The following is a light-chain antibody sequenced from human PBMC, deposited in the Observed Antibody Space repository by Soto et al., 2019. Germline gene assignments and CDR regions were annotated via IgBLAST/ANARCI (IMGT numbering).Light chain of an antibody. CDR3: QRYYSSVT. CDR1: QTVFHTSYNKDF. CDR2: WAS. V-gene: IGKV4-1*01. Sequence: DIVMTQSPDSLRVSLGERATINCKSSQTVFHTSYNKDFLAWYQQKAGQPPKLLFYWASTRESGVPARFSGGGSGTDFSLTISSLQPEDVAVYYCQRYYSSVTFGQGTRLEIK. J-gene: IGKJ5*01.